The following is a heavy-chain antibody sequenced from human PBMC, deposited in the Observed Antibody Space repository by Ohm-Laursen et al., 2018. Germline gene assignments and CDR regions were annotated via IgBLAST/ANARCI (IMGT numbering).Heavy chain of an antibody. V-gene: IGHV3-53*04. CDR3: ARDPLHYYDSSGYDY. CDR1: GFTVSSNY. J-gene: IGHJ4*02. Sequence: SLRLSCAASGFTVSSNYMSWVRQAPGKGLEWVSVIYSGGSTYYADSVKGRFTISRHNSKNTLYLQMNSLRAEDTAVYYCARDPLHYYDSSGYDYWGQGTLVTVSS. D-gene: IGHD3-22*01. CDR2: IYSGGST.